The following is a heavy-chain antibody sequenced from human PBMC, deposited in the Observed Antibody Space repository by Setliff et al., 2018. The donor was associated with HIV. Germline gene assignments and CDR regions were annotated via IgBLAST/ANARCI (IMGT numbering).Heavy chain of an antibody. J-gene: IGHJ4*02. CDR3: AREIPYSYGGRGHPL. V-gene: IGHV4-34*01. D-gene: IGHD3-22*01. Sequence: PSETLSLTCALYGGSFSDYYWSWIRQPPGMGLEWIGEVSRGRRTNYSSSLKSRVTISIDTSRNQFSLTVSSVTAADTAVYYCAREIPYSYGGRGHPLWGQGTLVTVSS. CDR1: GGSFSDYY. CDR2: VSRGRRT.